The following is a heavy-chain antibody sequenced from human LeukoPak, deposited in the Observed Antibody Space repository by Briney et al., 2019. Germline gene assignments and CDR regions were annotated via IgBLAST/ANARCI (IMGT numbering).Heavy chain of an antibody. CDR3: AKDSLYCSSTSCDGDY. Sequence: PGGSLRLSCAASGFTVSSNYMSWVRQAPGKGLEWVSAISGSGGSTYYADSVKGRFTISRDNSKNTLYLQMNSLRAEDTAVYYCAKDSLYCSSTSCDGDYWGQGTLVTVSS. J-gene: IGHJ4*02. D-gene: IGHD2-2*01. CDR1: GFTVSSNY. V-gene: IGHV3-23*01. CDR2: ISGSGGST.